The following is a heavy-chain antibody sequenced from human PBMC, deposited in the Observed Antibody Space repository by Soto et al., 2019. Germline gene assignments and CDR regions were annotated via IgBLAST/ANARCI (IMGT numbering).Heavy chain of an antibody. D-gene: IGHD3-10*01. CDR1: GDTFKNCV. CDR3: AAELGFGKLSVV. CDR2: IIPLFGTT. J-gene: IGHJ6*02. Sequence: QVQVVQSGVEVRRPGSSVKVSCKASGDTFKNCVISWVRQAPGQGLEWMGGIIPLFGTTDFAQRFQGRLTITTDETTTTAYMELSRLRSEDRATYYCAAELGFGKLSVVRGQGTTVIVSS. V-gene: IGHV1-69*01.